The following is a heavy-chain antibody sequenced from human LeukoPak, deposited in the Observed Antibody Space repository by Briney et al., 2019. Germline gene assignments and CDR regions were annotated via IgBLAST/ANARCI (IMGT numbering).Heavy chain of an antibody. V-gene: IGHV3-23*01. CDR2: ISGSGGST. CDR3: IMGGQPYYFDY. J-gene: IGHJ4*02. D-gene: IGHD1-26*01. CDR1: EFTFSSSA. Sequence: GASLRLSCAVSEFTFSSSAMSWVRKAPGQGLEWVSGISGSGGSTYYADSLKGRFTISRDNSKNTLYLQMNSLRVEDTAVYYCIMGGQPYYFDYWGQGTLVTVSS.